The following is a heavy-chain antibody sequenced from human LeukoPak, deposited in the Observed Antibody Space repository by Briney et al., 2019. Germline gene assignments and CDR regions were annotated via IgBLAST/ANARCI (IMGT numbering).Heavy chain of an antibody. CDR2: INQDGSKK. Sequence: GGSLRLSCVASRFTFSNYWVSWVRQAPGKGLEWVANINQDGSKKVYADSMKGRFTISRDNAKESLYLQLNSLRADDTAVYYCAKWGPHCVGDYCPALDSWGQGTLVTVSS. D-gene: IGHD2-21*02. J-gene: IGHJ4*02. V-gene: IGHV3-7*01. CDR1: RFTFSNYW. CDR3: AKWGPHCVGDYCPALDS.